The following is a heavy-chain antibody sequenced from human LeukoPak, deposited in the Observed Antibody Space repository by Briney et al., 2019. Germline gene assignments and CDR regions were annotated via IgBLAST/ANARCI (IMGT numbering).Heavy chain of an antibody. D-gene: IGHD3-16*01. CDR3: ARVSGMITIDGRGMETFDY. Sequence: GGSLRLSCAASGFTFSSYSLNWVRQAPGKGLEWVASISSSSSYIYYADSLKGRFTISRDDAKNSLYMQMNSLRAEDTAVYYCARVSGMITIDGRGMETFDYWGQGTLVTVSS. CDR2: ISSSSSYI. J-gene: IGHJ4*02. CDR1: GFTFSSYS. V-gene: IGHV3-21*01.